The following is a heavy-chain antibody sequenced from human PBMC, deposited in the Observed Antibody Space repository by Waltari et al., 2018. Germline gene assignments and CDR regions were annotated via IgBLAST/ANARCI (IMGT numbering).Heavy chain of an antibody. D-gene: IGHD1-26*01. CDR2: ISASGGTT. Sequence: EVQLVESGGGSVQPGGSLKLSCAASGFTFSLHAMTWVHQAPGKGLEWLSFISASGGTTYYSDSVKGRFTISRDNSKNTLDLQMNSLRVEDTAVYYCAKDRILGIDYWGQGTLVTVSS. CDR1: GFTFSLHA. CDR3: AKDRILGIDY. V-gene: IGHV3-23*04. J-gene: IGHJ4*02.